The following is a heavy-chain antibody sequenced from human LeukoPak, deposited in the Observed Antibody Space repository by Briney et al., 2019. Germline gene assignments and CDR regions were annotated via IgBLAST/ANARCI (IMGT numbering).Heavy chain of an antibody. Sequence: GESLKISCKGTGYSFTSYRISWMRQLPGKGLEWMGRIDPSDSYTNYSPSFQGHVTISADKSISTAYLQWSSLKASDTAMYYCARAFFGGPNAGVGYWGQGTLFTVSS. CDR3: ARAFFGGPNAGVGY. J-gene: IGHJ4*02. CDR1: GYSFTSYR. D-gene: IGHD3-10*01. CDR2: IDPSDSYT. V-gene: IGHV5-10-1*01.